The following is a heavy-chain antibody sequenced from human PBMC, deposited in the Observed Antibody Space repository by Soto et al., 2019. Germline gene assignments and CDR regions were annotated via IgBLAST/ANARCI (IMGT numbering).Heavy chain of an antibody. CDR3: ARLIGGQHPNDY. CDR2: ISRTGNTI. CDR1: GLTFKTYD. Sequence: GGSLRLSCADSGLTFKTYDINWVRQSPGKGLEWISYISRTGNTIYYADSVKGRFTISRDNAKNTLYLQMNSLRAEDTAVYYCARLIGGQHPNDYWGQGTLVTVSS. J-gene: IGHJ4*02. D-gene: IGHD3-16*01. V-gene: IGHV3-48*04.